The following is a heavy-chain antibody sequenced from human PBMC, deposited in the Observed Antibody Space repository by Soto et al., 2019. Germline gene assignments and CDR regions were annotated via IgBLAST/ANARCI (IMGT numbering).Heavy chain of an antibody. CDR3: AREVSVVVAASNEYYFDS. V-gene: IGHV4-31*03. D-gene: IGHD2-15*01. CDR1: GGSIISGAYY. CDR2: IYYSGST. Sequence: QVQLQESGPGLVKPSQTLSLTCTVSGGSIISGAYYWSWIRQRPGKGLEWIGYIYYSGSTHYNPSLKSRLSISVDTSKNQFSLNLSSVTAADTAVYYCAREVSVVVAASNEYYFDSWGQGTLVTVSS. J-gene: IGHJ4*02.